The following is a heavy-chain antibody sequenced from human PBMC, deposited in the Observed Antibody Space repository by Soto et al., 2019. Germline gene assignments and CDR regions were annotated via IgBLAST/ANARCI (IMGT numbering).Heavy chain of an antibody. CDR3: TRTISALPGDDY. CDR2: IKQDGSER. D-gene: IGHD6-6*01. J-gene: IGHJ4*02. CDR1: GFTFNRYW. V-gene: IGHV3-7*01. Sequence: EVQLVESGGGLVQPGGSLRLSCAASGFTFNRYWMGWVRQAPGKGPEWLANIKQDGSERYYVDSVKGRFTISRDNVKNSVYLQMNSRRAEDTAVYYCTRTISALPGDDYWGQGTLVTVSS.